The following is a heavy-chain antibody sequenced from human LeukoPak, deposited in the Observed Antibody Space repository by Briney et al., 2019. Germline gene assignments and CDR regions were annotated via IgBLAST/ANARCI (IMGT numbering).Heavy chain of an antibody. CDR3: AKETGSGSYYEYYYDY. D-gene: IGHD3-10*01. J-gene: IGHJ4*02. CDR2: ISYDGSNK. Sequence: PGGSLRLSCAASGFTFSSYGMHWVRQAPGKGLEWVAVISYDGSNKYYAGSVKGRFTISRDNSKNTLYLEMNSLRAEDTAVYYCAKETGSGSYYEYYYDYWGQGTLVTVSS. V-gene: IGHV3-30*18. CDR1: GFTFSSYG.